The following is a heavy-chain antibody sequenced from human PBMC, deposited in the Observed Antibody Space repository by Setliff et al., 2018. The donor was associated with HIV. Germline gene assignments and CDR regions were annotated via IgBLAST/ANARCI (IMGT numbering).Heavy chain of an antibody. CDR1: GGSISNSRYY. J-gene: IGHJ4*02. V-gene: IGHV4-39*07. CDR2: IYYSGST. Sequence: SETLSLTCTVSGGSISNSRYYWSWIRQPPGKGLEWIGSIYYSGSTYYNPSLKSRVTISVDTSKNQFSLKLSSVTAADTAVYYCARDQDYFDYWGQGTLVTVSS. CDR3: ARDQDYFDY.